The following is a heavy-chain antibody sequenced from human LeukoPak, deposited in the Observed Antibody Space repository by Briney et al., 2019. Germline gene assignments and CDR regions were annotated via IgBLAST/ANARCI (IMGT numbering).Heavy chain of an antibody. Sequence: ASVKVSCKASGYTFTSYDINWVRQATGQGLEWMGWMNPNSGNTGYAQKFQGRVTMTRNTSISTAYMELSSLRSEDTAVYYCASTKKQWLVRAHAFDIWGQGTMVTVSS. D-gene: IGHD6-19*01. CDR3: ASTKKQWLVRAHAFDI. CDR2: MNPNSGNT. J-gene: IGHJ3*02. CDR1: GYTFTSYD. V-gene: IGHV1-8*01.